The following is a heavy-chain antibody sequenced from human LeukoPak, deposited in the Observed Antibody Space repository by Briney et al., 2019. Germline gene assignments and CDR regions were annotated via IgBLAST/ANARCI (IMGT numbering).Heavy chain of an antibody. CDR1: GFTVSSNH. V-gene: IGHV3-53*01. CDR2: IYTGGLT. D-gene: IGHD2-2*01. Sequence: GGSLRLSCAASGFTVSSNHMTWVRQAPGKGLEWVSEIYTGGLTFYADSVTGRFTISRDNSKNTVYLQMNSLGVEDTARYYCARDNAPAGGGLDYWGQGTLDTASS. J-gene: IGHJ4*02. CDR3: ARDNAPAGGGLDY.